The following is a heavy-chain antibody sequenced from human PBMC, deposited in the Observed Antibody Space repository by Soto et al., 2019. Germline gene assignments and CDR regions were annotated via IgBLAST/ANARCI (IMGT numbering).Heavy chain of an antibody. CDR1: GFTFSDYY. J-gene: IGHJ4*02. CDR3: ARDHHRYSGYDYVDY. CDR2: ISSSSSYT. D-gene: IGHD5-12*01. Sequence: SGGSLRLSCVASGFTFSDYYMSWIRQATGKGLEWVSYISSSSSYTNYADSVKGRFTISRDNAKNSLYLQMNSLRAEDTAVYYCARDHHRYSGYDYVDYWGQGTLVTVSS. V-gene: IGHV3-11*05.